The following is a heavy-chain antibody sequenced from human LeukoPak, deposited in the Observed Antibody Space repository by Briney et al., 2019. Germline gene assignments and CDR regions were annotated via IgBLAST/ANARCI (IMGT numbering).Heavy chain of an antibody. J-gene: IGHJ5*02. D-gene: IGHD3-10*01. Sequence: SETLSLTCTVSGGSISSYYWSWLRQPPGKGLEWIGYIYYSGSTNYNPSLKSRVTISVDTSKNQFSLKLSSVTAADTAVYYCAREVTMVRGPGDYYNWFDPWGQGTLVTVSS. V-gene: IGHV4-59*01. CDR2: IYYSGST. CDR1: GGSISSYY. CDR3: AREVTMVRGPGDYYNWFDP.